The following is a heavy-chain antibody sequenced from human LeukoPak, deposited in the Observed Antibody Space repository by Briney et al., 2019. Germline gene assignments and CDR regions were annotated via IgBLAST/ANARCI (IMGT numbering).Heavy chain of an antibody. CDR3: ATASITVTTRLDY. Sequence: GASVKVSCKASGYTFTSYYMHWVRQAPGQGLEWMGIINPSGGSTSSAQKFQGRVTMTRDTSTSTVYMELSSLRSEDTAVYYCATASITVTTRLDYWGQGTLVTVSS. CDR1: GYTFTSYY. J-gene: IGHJ4*02. V-gene: IGHV1-46*01. D-gene: IGHD4-11*01. CDR2: INPSGGST.